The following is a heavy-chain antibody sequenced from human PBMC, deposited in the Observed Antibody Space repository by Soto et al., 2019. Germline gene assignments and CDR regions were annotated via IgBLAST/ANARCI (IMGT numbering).Heavy chain of an antibody. CDR1: GFTFSSYE. CDR2: ISSSGSTI. D-gene: IGHD3-22*01. Sequence: GGSLRLCCAASGFTFSSYEMNWVRQAPGKGLEWVSYISSSGSTIYYADSVKGRFTISRDNAKNSLYLQMNSLRAEDTAVYYCARDYYYDSEGIDYWGQGTLVTVSS. CDR3: ARDYYYDSEGIDY. J-gene: IGHJ4*02. V-gene: IGHV3-48*03.